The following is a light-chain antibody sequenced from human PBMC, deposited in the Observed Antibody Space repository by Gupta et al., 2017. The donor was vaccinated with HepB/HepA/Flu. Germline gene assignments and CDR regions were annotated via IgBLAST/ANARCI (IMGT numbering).Light chain of an antibody. CDR2: INS. CDR3: DKSADHLSAWV. CDR1: SSNIGSNS. J-gene: IGLJ3*02. Sequence: QSVLTQPPSASGTPGDRVTISCSGASSNIGSNSVNWYQQVPGPAPKLLIQINSKRPSAVTDRVACSKSGTSASPALTVLQSEDEAEDDCDKSADHLSAWVFGGGTTLTVL. V-gene: IGLV1-44*01.